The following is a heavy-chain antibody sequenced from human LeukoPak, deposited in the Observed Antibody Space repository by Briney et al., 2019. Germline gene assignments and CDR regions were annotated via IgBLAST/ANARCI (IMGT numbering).Heavy chain of an antibody. CDR3: ASGNTYYYGSGSYSLYNWFDP. CDR2: IYYSGST. D-gene: IGHD3-10*01. V-gene: IGHV4-39*07. Sequence: SETLSLTCTVSGGSISSSSYYWGWIRQPPGKGLEWIGSIYYSGSTYYNPSLKSRVTISVDTSKNQFSLKLSSVTAADTAVYYCASGNTYYYGSGSYSLYNWFDPWGQGTLVTVSS. CDR1: GGSISSSSYY. J-gene: IGHJ5*02.